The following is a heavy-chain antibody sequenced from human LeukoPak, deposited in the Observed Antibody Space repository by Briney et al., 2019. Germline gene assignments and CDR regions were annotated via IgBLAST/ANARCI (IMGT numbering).Heavy chain of an antibody. V-gene: IGHV4-39*01. J-gene: IGHJ4*02. Sequence: SETLSLTCSVSGGSISSLSYYWGWVRQPPGKGLEWIGSIYYGGRTYYNPSLKSRVTMPVDTSKNQFSLKLSSVTAADTAIYYCATSVTSSSGWYYGYWGQGSLVTVSS. CDR3: ATSVTSSSGWYYGY. CDR2: IYYGGRT. CDR1: GGSISSLSYY. D-gene: IGHD6-19*01.